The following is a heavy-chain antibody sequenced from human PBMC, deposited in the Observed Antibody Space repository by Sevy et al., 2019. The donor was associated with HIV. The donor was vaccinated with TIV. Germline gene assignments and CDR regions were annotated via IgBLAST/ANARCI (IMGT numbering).Heavy chain of an antibody. Sequence: GGSLRLSCVVSGFRFGSHAMSWVRQAPGKGLEWVSYISHSGGAINYADSVKGRFTVSRDNAKNSLYLQMDSLRAEDTAVYYCARDLPPSATTVAHFDYWGQGTLVTVSS. CDR2: ISHSGGAI. CDR3: ARDLPPSATTVAHFDY. D-gene: IGHD4-17*01. V-gene: IGHV3-48*03. J-gene: IGHJ4*02. CDR1: GFRFGSHA.